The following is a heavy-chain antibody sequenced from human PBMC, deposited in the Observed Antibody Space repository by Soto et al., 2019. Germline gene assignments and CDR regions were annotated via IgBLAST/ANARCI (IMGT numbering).Heavy chain of an antibody. V-gene: IGHV1-69*01. Sequence: QVQLVQSGAKVKKPGSSVKVSCKASGGTFSSYSINWVRQAPGQGLEWMGEIIPIFGTANYAQKFQGRVTITADESTSTAYMELSSLRSEETAVYYCARDGGSHSGGIDYWGQGTLVTVSS. CDR2: IIPIFGTA. J-gene: IGHJ4*02. CDR3: ARDGGSHSGGIDY. CDR1: GGTFSSYS. D-gene: IGHD1-26*01.